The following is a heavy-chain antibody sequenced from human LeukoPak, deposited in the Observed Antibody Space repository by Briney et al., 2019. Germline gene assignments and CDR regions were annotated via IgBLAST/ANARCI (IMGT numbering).Heavy chain of an antibody. J-gene: IGHJ5*02. CDR2: IYSGGST. Sequence: PGGSLRLSCEASGFSFSTVPMSWVRQVPGKGLEWVSVIYSGGSTYYADSVKGRFTISRDNSKNTLYLQMNSLRAEDTAVYYCARDIYGSGSYYSWFDPWGQGTLVTVSS. CDR1: GFSFSTVP. V-gene: IGHV3-66*01. CDR3: ARDIYGSGSYYSWFDP. D-gene: IGHD3-10*01.